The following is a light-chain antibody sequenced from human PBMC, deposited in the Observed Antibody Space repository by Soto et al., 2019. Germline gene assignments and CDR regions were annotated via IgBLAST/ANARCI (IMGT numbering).Light chain of an antibody. CDR2: SAF. V-gene: IGKV3-20*01. J-gene: IGKJ3*01. CDR1: QAISSNC. Sequence: EVVLTQSPGTPSLSPGERATLSCRASQAISSNCLVWYQVKSDRAPRVLIHSAFIRATDIPDRFSGGGSGTDFSLTIRRLQREDFAVYYCQQCCSPPFNFGPRTQVDIK. CDR3: QQCCSPPFN.